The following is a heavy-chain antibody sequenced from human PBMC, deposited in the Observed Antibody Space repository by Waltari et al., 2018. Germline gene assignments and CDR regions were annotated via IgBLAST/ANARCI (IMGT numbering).Heavy chain of an antibody. V-gene: IGHV4-4*02. CDR2: VRGSGKT. Sequence: QLHLEQLGPGLVEPSGTLSLICALPGDFLLATYCRSWVRQAPGKGLEWIGQVRGSGKTNYNPSCASRVTVSVDTSTAQCSLKVTSATAADTAVYYCARDRGRGLYLDSWGQGILVTVSS. J-gene: IGHJ4*02. D-gene: IGHD2-15*01. CDR1: GDFLLATYC. CDR3: ARDRGRGLYLDS.